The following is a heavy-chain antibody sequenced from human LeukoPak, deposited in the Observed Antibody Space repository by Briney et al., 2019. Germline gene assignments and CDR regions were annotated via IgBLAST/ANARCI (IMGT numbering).Heavy chain of an antibody. CDR1: GYTLTELS. CDR2: FDPEDGET. Sequence: ASVTVSCKVSGYTLTELSMHWVRQAPGKGLEWMGGFDPEDGETIYAQKFQGRVTMTEDTSTDTAYMELSSLRSEDTAVYYCATETFEYSSSSYFDYWGQGTLVTVSS. J-gene: IGHJ4*02. D-gene: IGHD6-6*01. V-gene: IGHV1-24*01. CDR3: ATETFEYSSSSYFDY.